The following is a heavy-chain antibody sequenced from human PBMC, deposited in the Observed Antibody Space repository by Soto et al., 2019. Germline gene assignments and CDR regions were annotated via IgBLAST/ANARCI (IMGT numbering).Heavy chain of an antibody. CDR3: VKGGWLDD. V-gene: IGHV3-23*01. Sequence: EVQLLESGGGLIQPGGSLRLSCAASGFPFSTYEMTWARQSPGKGLEWVAFITSSGGPTYYADSVRGRFTISRDNSKNTLYLQMDSLRVEDTARYYCVKGGWLDDWGQGTRVTVSS. CDR2: ITSSGGPT. J-gene: IGHJ5*02. CDR1: GFPFSTYE.